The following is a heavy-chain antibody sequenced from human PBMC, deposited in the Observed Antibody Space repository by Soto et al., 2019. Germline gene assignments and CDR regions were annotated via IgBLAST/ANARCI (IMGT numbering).Heavy chain of an antibody. J-gene: IGHJ6*02. CDR3: ARSEEDSDYYYYGMDV. D-gene: IGHD2-15*01. Sequence: SQTLTLTCVGSGDTVTSNSFAWNWVRKSPSRGLEWLGRTYYRSRWYSDYAVSVRSRIDINADTSKNQVSLQLNSVTPKDTAVYYCARSEEDSDYYYYGMDVWGQGTTVTVSS. CDR2: TYYRSRWYS. CDR1: GDTVTSNSFA. V-gene: IGHV6-1*01.